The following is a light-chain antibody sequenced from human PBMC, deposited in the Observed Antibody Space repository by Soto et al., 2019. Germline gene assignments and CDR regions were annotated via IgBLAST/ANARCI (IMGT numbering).Light chain of an antibody. V-gene: IGKV3-15*01. CDR2: AAS. J-gene: IGKJ5*01. Sequence: EIVLAQSPATQSVSPEDTATLSCMAIQSLDTTLAWYQQKPGRAPRVLIYAASTRATGIPGRFTGIGSGTEFTLTISSLQCEDFAVYYCQQYHQWPFTFGQGTRLEI. CDR1: QSLDTT. CDR3: QQYHQWPFT.